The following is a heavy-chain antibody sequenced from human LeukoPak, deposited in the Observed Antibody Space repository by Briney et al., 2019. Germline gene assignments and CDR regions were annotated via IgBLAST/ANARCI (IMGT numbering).Heavy chain of an antibody. V-gene: IGHV4-59*12. CDR2: HSYSGGA. CDR1: GVSISNYY. D-gene: IGHD3-9*01. J-gene: IGHJ6*02. CDR3: ARIGLRYFDWSPNGMDV. Sequence: TASETLSLTCTVSGVSISNYYWNYFRQSPGKGLEWIGYHSYSGGANYNPSLESRVTISLDTSKNQFSLKLSSVTAADTAVYYCARIGLRYFDWSPNGMDVWGQGTTVTVSS.